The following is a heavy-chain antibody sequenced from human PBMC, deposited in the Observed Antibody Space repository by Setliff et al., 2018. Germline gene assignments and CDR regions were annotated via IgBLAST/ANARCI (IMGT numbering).Heavy chain of an antibody. Sequence: SETLSLTCAVSGGSISSTSYYWGWIRQPPGKGLEWIGNIYYSGSTYYNPSLKSRVTISVDTSKNQFSLKLSSVTAADTAVYYCARSPGLGGGTFYYYYYGMDVWGQGTTVTVSS. CDR1: GGSISSTSYY. V-gene: IGHV4-39*07. D-gene: IGHD2-15*01. CDR3: ARSPGLGGGTFYYYYYGMDV. J-gene: IGHJ6*02. CDR2: IYYSGST.